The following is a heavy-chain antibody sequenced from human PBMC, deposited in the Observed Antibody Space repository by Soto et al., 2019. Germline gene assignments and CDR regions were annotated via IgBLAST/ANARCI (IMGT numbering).Heavy chain of an antibody. V-gene: IGHV4-59*11. CDR1: GGSITSHN. CDR3: ARRAVVAVTGSLDNWLDP. Sequence: SETLSLTCTVSGGSITSHNWSWIRQPPGKALEWIGYVYNSGSTNYNPSLKSRVTISVDTSKNQFSLKVNSVTAADTAVYYCARRAVVAVTGSLDNWLDPWGQGILVTVS. D-gene: IGHD2-21*01. J-gene: IGHJ5*02. CDR2: VYNSGST.